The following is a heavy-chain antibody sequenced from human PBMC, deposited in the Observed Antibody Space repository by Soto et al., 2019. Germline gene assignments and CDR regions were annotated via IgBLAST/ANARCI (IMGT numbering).Heavy chain of an antibody. CDR2: IYYSGST. D-gene: IGHD2-2*01. V-gene: IGHV4-59*01. CDR3: TREGPYCSSTSGNGGFNWFAR. Sequence: SETLSLTCTVSGGSISSYYWSWIRQPPGKGLEWIGYIYYSGSTNYNPSLKSRVTISVDTSKNQFSLKLSSVTAADTAVYYCTREGPYCSSTSGNGGFNWFARGGQGTRVTVPS. CDR1: GGSISSYY. J-gene: IGHJ5*02.